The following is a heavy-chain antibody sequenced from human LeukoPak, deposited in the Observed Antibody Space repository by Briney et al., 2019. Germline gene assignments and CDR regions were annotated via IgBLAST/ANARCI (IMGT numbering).Heavy chain of an antibody. D-gene: IGHD3-10*01. CDR2: ISSSGSTI. J-gene: IGHJ4*02. CDR1: GFTFSNYE. CDR3: ARGRAPIDY. Sequence: GGSLRLSCAASGFTFSNYEMNWVRQAPGKGLERVSYISSSGSTIYYADSVKGRFTISRDNAKNSLYLQMNNLRAEDTAVYYCARGRAPIDYWGQGTLVTVSS. V-gene: IGHV3-48*03.